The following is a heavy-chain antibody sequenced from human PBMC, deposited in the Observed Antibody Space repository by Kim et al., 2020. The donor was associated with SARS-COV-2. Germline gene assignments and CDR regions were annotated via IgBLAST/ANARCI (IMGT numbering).Heavy chain of an antibody. D-gene: IGHD3-22*01. CDR2: ISGSGGST. V-gene: IGHV3-23*01. CDR1: GFTFSSYA. Sequence: GVSLSLSCAASGFTFSSYAMSWVRQAPGKGLEWVSAISGSGGSTYYADSVKGRFTISRDNSKNTLYLQMNSLRAEDTAVYYCAKDVVPITMIVVVVDDAFDIWGQGTMVTVSS. J-gene: IGHJ3*02. CDR3: AKDVVPITMIVVVVDDAFDI.